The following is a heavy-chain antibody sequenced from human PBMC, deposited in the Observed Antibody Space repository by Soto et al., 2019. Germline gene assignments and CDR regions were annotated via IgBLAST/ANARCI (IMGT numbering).Heavy chain of an antibody. CDR2: ISYDGSNK. D-gene: IGHD6-13*01. CDR1: GFTVSSNY. CDR3: AKDSKAAAGPLDY. J-gene: IGHJ4*02. V-gene: IGHV3-30*18. Sequence: VQLVESGGGLVQPGGSLRLSCAASGFTVSSNYMSWVRQAPGKGLEWVSVISYDGSNKYYADSVKGRFTISRDNSKNTLYLQMNSLRAEDTAVYYCAKDSKAAAGPLDYWGQGTLVTVSS.